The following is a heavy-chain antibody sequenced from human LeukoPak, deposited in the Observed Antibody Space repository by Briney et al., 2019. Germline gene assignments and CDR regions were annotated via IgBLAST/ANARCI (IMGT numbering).Heavy chain of an antibody. CDR2: INHSGST. Sequence: SETLSLTCAVYGGSFSDYYGSWIRQPPGKGLEWIGEINHSGSTNYNPSLKSRVTISVDTSNNQFSLKLSSVTAADTAVYYCARGRRVVVVSAGKWFDRWGQGTLVTVSS. J-gene: IGHJ5*02. D-gene: IGHD2-15*01. V-gene: IGHV4-34*01. CDR1: GGSFSDYY. CDR3: ARGRRVVVVSAGKWFDR.